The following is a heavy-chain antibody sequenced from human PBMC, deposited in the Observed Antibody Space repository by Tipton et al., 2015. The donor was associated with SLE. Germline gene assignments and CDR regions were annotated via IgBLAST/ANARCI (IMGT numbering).Heavy chain of an antibody. CDR3: ARGIAV. Sequence: SLRLSCAASGFTFSNYWMHWVRQAPGKGLVWVSRIISDGSGANYADSVKGRFTISRDNAKNSLYLQMNSLRAEDTAVYYCARGIAVWGQGTLVTVSS. V-gene: IGHV3-74*01. CDR1: GFTFSNYW. J-gene: IGHJ4*02. CDR2: IISDGSGA. D-gene: IGHD6-19*01.